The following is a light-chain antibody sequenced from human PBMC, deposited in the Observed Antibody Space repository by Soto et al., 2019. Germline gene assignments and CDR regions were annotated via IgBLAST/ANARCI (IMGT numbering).Light chain of an antibody. CDR3: QQYGSSPGT. V-gene: IGKV3-20*01. CDR2: GAS. CDR1: QSVTSSY. Sequence: EIVLTQSPGTLSVSPGERATLSCRASQSVTSSYLAWYQQKPGQAPRLLIHGASSRATGIPDRFSGSGSGTDFTLTISRLEPEDFAVYYCQQYGSSPGTFGQGTKVEIK. J-gene: IGKJ1*01.